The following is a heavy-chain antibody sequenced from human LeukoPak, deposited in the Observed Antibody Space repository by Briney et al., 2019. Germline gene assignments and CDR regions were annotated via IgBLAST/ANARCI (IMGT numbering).Heavy chain of an antibody. CDR1: GGSFSGYY. Sequence: PSETLSLTCAVYGGSFSGYYWSWIRQPPGKGLEWIGEINHSGSTNYNPSLKSRVTISVDTSKNQFSLKLSSVTAADTAVYYCARVWGWYFDYRGQGTLVTVSS. V-gene: IGHV4-34*01. D-gene: IGHD1-26*01. CDR3: ARVWGWYFDY. CDR2: INHSGST. J-gene: IGHJ4*02.